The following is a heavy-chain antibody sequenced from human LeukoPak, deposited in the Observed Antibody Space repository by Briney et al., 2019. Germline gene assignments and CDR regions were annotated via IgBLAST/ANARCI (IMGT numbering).Heavy chain of an antibody. V-gene: IGHV1-69*10. CDR1: GGTFSSYA. CDR2: IIPIFGIA. J-gene: IGHJ4*02. D-gene: IGHD2-21*02. CDR3: ASQRSVVVTAVFFDY. Sequence: SVKVSCKASGGTFSSYAISWVRQAPGQGLEWMGGIIPIFGIANYAQKFQGRVTITADKSTSTAYMELSSLRSEDTAVYYCASQRSVVVTAVFFDYWGQGTLVTVSS.